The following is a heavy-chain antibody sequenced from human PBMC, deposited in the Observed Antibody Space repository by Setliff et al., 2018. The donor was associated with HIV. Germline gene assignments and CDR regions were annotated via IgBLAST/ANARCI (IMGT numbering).Heavy chain of an antibody. V-gene: IGHV4-38-2*01. D-gene: IGHD5-12*01. CDR2: IYHSGGT. CDR3: ARRGDGYNYYWYFDI. J-gene: IGHJ2*01. Sequence: SETLSLTCAVSGYSISSAYYWGWIRQPPGKGLEWSGSIYHSGGTYYNPSLKSRVTISVDTSKNQFSLKLSSVTAADTAVYYCARRGDGYNYYWYFDIWGRGTLVTVSS. CDR1: GYSISSAYY.